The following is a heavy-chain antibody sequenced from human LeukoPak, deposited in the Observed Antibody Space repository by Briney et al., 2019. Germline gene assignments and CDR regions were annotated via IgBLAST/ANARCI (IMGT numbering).Heavy chain of an antibody. CDR1: GYSISSGYY. V-gene: IGHV4-38-2*01. CDR3: ASILTVATTGSDAFDI. CDR2: IYHSGST. J-gene: IGHJ3*02. D-gene: IGHD5-12*01. Sequence: SETLSLTCAVSGYSISSGYYWGWIRRPPGKGLEWIGSIYHSGSTYYNPSLKSRVTISVDTSKNQFSLKLSSVTAADTAVYYCASILTVATTGSDAFDIWGQGTMVTVSS.